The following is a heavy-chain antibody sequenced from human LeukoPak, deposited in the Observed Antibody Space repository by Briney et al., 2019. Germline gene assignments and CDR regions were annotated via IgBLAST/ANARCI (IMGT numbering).Heavy chain of an antibody. J-gene: IGHJ4*02. V-gene: IGHV4-39*01. D-gene: IGHD6-19*01. CDR1: GGSISSSSYY. Sequence: PSETLSLTCTVSGGSISSSSYYWGWIRQPPGKGLEWIGSIYYSGSTYYNPSLKSRVTISVDTSKNQFSLKLSSVTAADTAVYYCARHLYSSGWVSYFDYWGQGTLVIVSS. CDR2: IYYSGST. CDR3: ARHLYSSGWVSYFDY.